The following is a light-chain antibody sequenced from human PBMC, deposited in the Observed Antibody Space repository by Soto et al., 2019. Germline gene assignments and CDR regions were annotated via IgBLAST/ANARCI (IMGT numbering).Light chain of an antibody. Sequence: QSALTQPASGSGSPGQSITISCTGTTDDIGAFNYVSWYQQHPGIAPKLILYEVTTRPSGVSNRFSGSKSGNTASLTISGLQAEDEADYYCSSYTSTSTRVFGGGTELAVL. CDR2: EVT. V-gene: IGLV2-14*01. J-gene: IGLJ2*01. CDR3: SSYTSTSTRV. CDR1: TDDIGAFNY.